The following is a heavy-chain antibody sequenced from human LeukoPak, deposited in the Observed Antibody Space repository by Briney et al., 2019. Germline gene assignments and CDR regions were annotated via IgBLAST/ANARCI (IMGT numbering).Heavy chain of an antibody. CDR1: GYTFTSYD. Sequence: ASVKVSCKASGYTFTSYDINWVRQATGQGLEWMGWMNPNSGNTGYAQKFQGRVTITRNTSISTAYMELRSLRSEDRAVYYCARVSYDISGYYFLGSVDYWGQGTLVTVSS. V-gene: IGHV1-8*03. D-gene: IGHD3-22*01. CDR3: ARVSYDISGYYFLGSVDY. CDR2: MNPNSGNT. J-gene: IGHJ4*02.